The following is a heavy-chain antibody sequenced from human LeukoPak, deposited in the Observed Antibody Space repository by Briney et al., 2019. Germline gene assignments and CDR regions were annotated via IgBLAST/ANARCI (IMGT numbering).Heavy chain of an antibody. D-gene: IGHD6-19*01. CDR2: ISSSGSYI. CDR3: ARGADTGYSSDS. J-gene: IGHJ5*02. Sequence: GGSLRLSCAASAFTFSSYSMNWVRQAPGKGLEWVSSISSSGSYIYYADSVKGRFTISRDNAKNTLYLQMNSLRAEDTAVYYCARGADTGYSSDSWGQGTLVTVSS. CDR1: AFTFSSYS. V-gene: IGHV3-21*01.